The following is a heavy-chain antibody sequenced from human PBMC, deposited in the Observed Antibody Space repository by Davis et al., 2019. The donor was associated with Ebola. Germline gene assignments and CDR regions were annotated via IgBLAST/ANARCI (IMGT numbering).Heavy chain of an antibody. J-gene: IGHJ6*02. CDR3: ARRVTRGSGMDV. V-gene: IGHV4-59*08. CDR2: IYYSGST. CDR1: GGSISSYY. D-gene: IGHD2-21*02. Sequence: SETLSLTCTVSGGSISSYYWSWIRQPPGKGLEWIGYIYYSGSTNYNPSLKSRVTISVDTSKNQFSLKLSSVTAADTAVYYCARRVTRGSGMDVWGQGTTVTVSS.